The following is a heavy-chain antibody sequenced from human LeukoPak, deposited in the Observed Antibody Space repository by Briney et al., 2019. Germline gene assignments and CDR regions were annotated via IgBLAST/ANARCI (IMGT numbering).Heavy chain of an antibody. V-gene: IGHV3-23*01. CDR1: GFIFGSHT. D-gene: IGHD5-18*01. CDR3: AKKGDSYGFDY. Sequence: GGSLRLSCAAPGFIFGSHTMSWVRQAPGKGLKFVSAISGSGSSTYYADSVKGRFTISRDNSKNTLYLQMNSLRAEDTAVYYCAKKGDSYGFDYWGQGTLVTISS. CDR2: ISGSGSST. J-gene: IGHJ4*02.